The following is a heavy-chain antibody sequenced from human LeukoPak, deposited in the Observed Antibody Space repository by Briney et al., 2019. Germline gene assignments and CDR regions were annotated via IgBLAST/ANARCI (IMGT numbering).Heavy chain of an antibody. Sequence: GGSLRLSCAAPGFTVSSNYMSWVRQAPGKGLEWVSVTYSGGDTYYADSVKGRFTISRDNSKNPLYLQMNSLRADDTAVYYCARLGMIQAYSTEDYWGQGTLVTVSS. CDR3: ARLGMIQAYSTEDY. CDR1: GFTVSSNY. J-gene: IGHJ4*02. V-gene: IGHV3-53*01. CDR2: TYSGGDT. D-gene: IGHD6-13*01.